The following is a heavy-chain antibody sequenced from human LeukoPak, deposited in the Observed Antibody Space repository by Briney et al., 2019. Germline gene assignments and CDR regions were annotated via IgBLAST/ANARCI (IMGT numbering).Heavy chain of an antibody. J-gene: IGHJ5*02. CDR2: IIPIFGTA. V-gene: IGHV1-69*13. D-gene: IGHD3-10*01. CDR3: AMVVKVRRVSVFDP. CDR1: GGTFSSYA. Sequence: ASVKVSCKASGGTFSSYAISWVRQAPGQGLEWMGGIIPIFGTANYAQKFQGRVTITADESTSTAYMEQSSLRSEDTAVYYCAMVVKVRRVSVFDPWGQGTLVTVSS.